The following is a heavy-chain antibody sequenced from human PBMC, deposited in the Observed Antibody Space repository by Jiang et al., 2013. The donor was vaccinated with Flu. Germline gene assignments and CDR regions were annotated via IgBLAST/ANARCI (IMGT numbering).Heavy chain of an antibody. CDR1: GGTISSYY. CDR3: ARVGTRGWYLDY. CDR2: VTDRGST. V-gene: IGHV4-59*01. Sequence: GSGLVKPSETLSLTCTVSGGTISSYYWSWIRQPPGKGLEWIGYVTDRGSTNYNPSLKSRVTVLVDTSKNQFSLKVSSLTAADTAVYYCARVGTRGWYLDYWGQGTLVTVSS. J-gene: IGHJ4*02. D-gene: IGHD6-19*01.